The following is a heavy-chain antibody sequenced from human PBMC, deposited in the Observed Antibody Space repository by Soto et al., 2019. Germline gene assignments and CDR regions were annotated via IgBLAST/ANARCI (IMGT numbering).Heavy chain of an antibody. Sequence: SETLSLTCTVSCGSISSISYYWGWIRQPPGKGLEWIGSIYYSGSTYYNPSLKSRVTISVDTSKNQFSLKLSSVTAADTAVYYCARSLPAADYWGQGTLVTVSS. CDR2: IYYSGST. D-gene: IGHD2-2*01. CDR1: CGSISSISYY. J-gene: IGHJ4*02. V-gene: IGHV4-39*01. CDR3: ARSLPAADY.